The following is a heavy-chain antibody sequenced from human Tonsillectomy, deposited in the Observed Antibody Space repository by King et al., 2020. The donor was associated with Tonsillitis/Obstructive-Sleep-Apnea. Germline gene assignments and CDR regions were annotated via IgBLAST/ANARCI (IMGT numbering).Heavy chain of an antibody. J-gene: IGHJ3*02. Sequence: VQLVESGGGLVQPGGSLRLSCAASGFTFSSYWMHWVRQAPGKGLVWVSRINSDGSSTSYADSVKGRFTISRDHAKNTLYLQMNSLRAEDTAVYYCASGRWGVLRFLEWSPRAFDIWGQGTMVTVSS. CDR1: GFTFSSYW. V-gene: IGHV3-74*01. CDR2: INSDGSST. CDR3: ASGRWGVLRFLEWSPRAFDI. D-gene: IGHD3-3*01.